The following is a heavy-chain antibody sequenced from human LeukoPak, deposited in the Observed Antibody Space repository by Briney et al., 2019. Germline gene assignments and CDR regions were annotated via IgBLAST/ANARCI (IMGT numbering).Heavy chain of an antibody. CDR3: ARVHDTRYSSSSWGFDY. CDR2: IIPIFGTA. D-gene: IGHD6-6*01. J-gene: IGHJ4*02. CDR1: GGTFSSYA. Sequence: SVKVSCKASGGTFSSYAISWVRQAPGQGLEWMGGIIPIFGTASYAQKFQGRVTITADESTSTAYMELSSLRSEDTAVYYCARVHDTRYSSSSWGFDYWGQGTLVTVSS. V-gene: IGHV1-69*13.